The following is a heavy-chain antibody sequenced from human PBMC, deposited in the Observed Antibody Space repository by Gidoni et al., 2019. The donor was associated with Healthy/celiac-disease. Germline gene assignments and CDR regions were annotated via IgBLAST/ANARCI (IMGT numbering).Heavy chain of an antibody. CDR3: ASTACTVTLDY. CDR2: LNAGNGNT. J-gene: IGHJ4*02. D-gene: IGHD4-17*01. Sequence: QVQLVQSGAEVKKPGASVKVSCKASGDTFTSYAMHWVRQAPGQRLEWMGWLNAGNGNTKYSQKFQGRVTITRDTSASTAYMELSSLRSEDTAVYYCASTACTVTLDYWGQGTLVTVSS. V-gene: IGHV1-3*01. CDR1: GDTFTSYA.